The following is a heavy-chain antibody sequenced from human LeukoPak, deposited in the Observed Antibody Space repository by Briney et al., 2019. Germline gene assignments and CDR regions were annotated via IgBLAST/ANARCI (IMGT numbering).Heavy chain of an antibody. Sequence: SETLSLTCTVSGGSISSSSYYWGWIRQPPGKGLEWIGSIYYSGSTYYNPSLKSRVTISVDTSKNQFSLKLSSVTAADTAVYYCARGLRSMYSWGQGTLVTVSS. CDR1: GGSISSSSYY. CDR2: IYYSGST. CDR3: ARGLRSMYS. V-gene: IGHV4-39*01. D-gene: IGHD4-11*01. J-gene: IGHJ4*02.